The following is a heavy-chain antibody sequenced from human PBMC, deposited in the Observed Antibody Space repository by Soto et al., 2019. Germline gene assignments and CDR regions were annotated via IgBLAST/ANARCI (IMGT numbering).Heavy chain of an antibody. V-gene: IGHV4-59*01. CDR2: VNYSGST. D-gene: IGHD6-19*01. CDR3: ARGVDMQWVDY. J-gene: IGHJ4*02. CDR1: GGSISSYH. Sequence: QVQLQESGPGLVKPSETLSLTCTVSGGSISSYHWSWIRQPPGKGLEWIGYVNYSGSTKYNPSLKSRVTISLDMSKNQFSLKLGSVTAADTAVYYCARGVDMQWVDYWGQGTLVTVSS.